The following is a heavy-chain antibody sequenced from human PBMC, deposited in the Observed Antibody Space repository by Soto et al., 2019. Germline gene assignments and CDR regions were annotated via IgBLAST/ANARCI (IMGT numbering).Heavy chain of an antibody. CDR3: ARDELGYCSGGSCYFVWFDP. J-gene: IGHJ5*02. V-gene: IGHV4-30-4*01. CDR1: GGSISSGDYY. Sequence: QVQLQESGPGLVKPSQTLSLTCTVAGGSISSGDYYWSWIRQPPGKGLEWIGYIYYSGSTYYNPSLKSRVTLSVDTSQNQFSLKLSYVPAADTAVYYGARDELGYCSGGSCYFVWFDPWGQGTLDTVSS. D-gene: IGHD2-15*01. CDR2: IYYSGST.